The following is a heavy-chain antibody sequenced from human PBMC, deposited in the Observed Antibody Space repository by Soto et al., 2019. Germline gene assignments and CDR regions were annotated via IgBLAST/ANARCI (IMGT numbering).Heavy chain of an antibody. D-gene: IGHD6-19*01. J-gene: IGHJ1*01. CDR3: ATVLAPGPVAGTGEYFQH. CDR1: GYTLTELS. CDR2: FDPEDGET. V-gene: IGHV1-24*01. Sequence: ASVKVSCKVSGYTLTELSMHWVRQAPGKGLEWMGGFDPEDGETIYAQKFQGRVTMTEDTSKDTAYMELSSLRSEDTAVYYCATVLAPGPVAGTGEYFQHWGQGTLVTVSS.